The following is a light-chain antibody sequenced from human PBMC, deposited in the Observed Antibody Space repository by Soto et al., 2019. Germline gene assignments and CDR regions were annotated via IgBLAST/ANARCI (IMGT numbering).Light chain of an antibody. J-gene: IGKJ5*01. V-gene: IGKV1-39*01. CDR1: RNVSNY. CDR3: QQCYKKPS. CDR2: ATS. Sequence: PLTQSPFFLAASVGDRLTLTFRASRNVSNYLNWYQHKPGKGPTLLIHATSNLQIGVPSRFSGSGSGTEFTLTISSLEPEDFGTYYCQQCYKKPSFGQGTLLDIK.